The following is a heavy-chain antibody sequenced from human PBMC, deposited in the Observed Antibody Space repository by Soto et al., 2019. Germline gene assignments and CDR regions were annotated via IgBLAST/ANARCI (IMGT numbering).Heavy chain of an antibody. CDR2: IHAGNGNT. Sequence: QVQLVQYGPEMKKPGASVKLSCKASGYTFTTYSMHWVRQAPGQRLEWMGWIHAGNGNTEHSQKFQGRVTITRDTSASTAYLELGSLRSEDTAVYYCARAACSSTSCYSYYAYGMDVWGQGTAVTVS. CDR3: ARAACSSTSCYSYYAYGMDV. D-gene: IGHD2-2*01. J-gene: IGHJ6*02. V-gene: IGHV1-3*01. CDR1: GYTFTTYS.